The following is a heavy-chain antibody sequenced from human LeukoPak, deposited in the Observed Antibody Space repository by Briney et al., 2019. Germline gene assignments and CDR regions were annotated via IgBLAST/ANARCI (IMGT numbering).Heavy chain of an antibody. V-gene: IGHV3-21*01. Sequence: GGSLRLSCAASGFTFSSYSMNWVRQAPGKGLEWVSSISSSSSYIYYADSVKGRFTISRDNAKNSLYLQMNSLRAEDTAVYYCVSQIVVVPAAIHENDYWGQGTLVTVSS. CDR3: VSQIVVVPAAIHENDY. D-gene: IGHD2-2*01. CDR1: GFTFSSYS. CDR2: ISSSSSYI. J-gene: IGHJ4*02.